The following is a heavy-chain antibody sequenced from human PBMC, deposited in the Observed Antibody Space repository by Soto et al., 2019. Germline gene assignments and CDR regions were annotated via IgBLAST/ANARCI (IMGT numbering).Heavy chain of an antibody. D-gene: IGHD6-6*01. J-gene: IGHJ4*02. CDR3: AKDLEYSSSVGFDY. CDR2: ISGSGGST. CDR1: VFTFSSYA. Sequence: PWWSLRLSCSASVFTFSSYAMSWFRQAPGKGLEWVSAISGSGGSTYYADSVKGRFTISRDNSKNTLYLQMNSLRAEDTAVYYCAKDLEYSSSVGFDYWGQGTLVTVSS. V-gene: IGHV3-23*01.